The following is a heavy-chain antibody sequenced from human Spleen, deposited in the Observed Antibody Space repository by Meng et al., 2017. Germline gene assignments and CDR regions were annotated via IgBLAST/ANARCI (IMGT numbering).Heavy chain of an antibody. D-gene: IGHD2-2*01. Sequence: QVQLQQWGGGLLKPSETLALTCVVSGGSFSDYYWSWIRQPPGKGLEWIGEINHSGSTNYNPSLESRATISVDTSQNNLSLKLSSVTAADSAVYYCARGLSIAVVPGHWFDPWGQGTLVTVSS. J-gene: IGHJ5*02. CDR1: GGSFSDYY. V-gene: IGHV4-34*01. CDR2: INHSGST. CDR3: ARGLSIAVVPGHWFDP.